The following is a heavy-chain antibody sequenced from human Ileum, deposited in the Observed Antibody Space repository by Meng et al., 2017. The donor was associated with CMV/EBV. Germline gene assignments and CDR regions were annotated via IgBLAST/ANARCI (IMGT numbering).Heavy chain of an antibody. CDR2: ITPNSGST. CDR1: GYTFTEYY. Sequence: ASAKVSCKASGYTFTEYYLHWVRQTPGQGLEWMGWITPNSGSTIVAQKFLGRITITGDTSTSTAYLELDNLKSDDTAVYYCVRINFGAPADNNDFWGQGTLVTVSS. V-gene: IGHV1-2*02. CDR3: VRINFGAPADNNDF. D-gene: IGHD2-2*01. J-gene: IGHJ4*02.